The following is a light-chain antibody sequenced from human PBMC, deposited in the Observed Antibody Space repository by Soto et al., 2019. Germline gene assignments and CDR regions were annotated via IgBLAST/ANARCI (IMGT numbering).Light chain of an antibody. CDR1: QGISSW. CDR3: QQYNNWPLT. Sequence: DIPITESPSALSASVGDRATITCRASQGISSWLAWYQQKPGKAPKLLIYAASSLQSGVPSRFSGSGSGTDFTLTISSLEPEDFAVYYCQQYNNWPLTFGQGTRLEIK. CDR2: AAS. J-gene: IGKJ5*01. V-gene: IGKV1-12*01.